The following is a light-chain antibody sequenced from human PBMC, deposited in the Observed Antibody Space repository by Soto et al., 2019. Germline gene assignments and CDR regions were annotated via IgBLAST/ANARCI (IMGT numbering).Light chain of an antibody. CDR1: QGISTY. CDR2: AAS. V-gene: IGKV1-39*01. J-gene: IGKJ1*01. CDR3: QQNYSATWT. Sequence: EIQITQSPSSLSASVGDRLTITCMASQGISTYLNWYQQKPGKAPKLLIYAASTLQSGVTSRFSGSGSETDFTLTISSLQPEDFATYSCQQNYSATWTVGQVTKVDIK.